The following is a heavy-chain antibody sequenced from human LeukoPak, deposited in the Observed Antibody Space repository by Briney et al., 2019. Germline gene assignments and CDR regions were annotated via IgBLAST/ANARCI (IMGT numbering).Heavy chain of an antibody. CDR3: AKGRNAVSDF. CDR1: GYDFIDQY. J-gene: IGHJ4*02. V-gene: IGHV1-2*02. D-gene: IGHD5/OR15-5a*01. CDR2: MNANGGGT. Sequence: GASVNVSCKASGYDFIDQYIHWVRQATGQGLEWMGWMNANGGGTKHAQKFKDRVTLTRATSISTAYMELRSLTNGDAAVYYCAKGRNAVSDFWGQGTLVTVSS.